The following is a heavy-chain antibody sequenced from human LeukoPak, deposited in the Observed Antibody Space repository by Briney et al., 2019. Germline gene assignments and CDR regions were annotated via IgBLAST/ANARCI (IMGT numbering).Heavy chain of an antibody. J-gene: IGHJ6*03. Sequence: PSETLSLTCAVYGGSFSGYYWSWIRQPPGKGLEWFGEINHSGSTNYNPSLKSRVTISVDTSKHQFSLKLSSVTAADTAVYYCARQLMRIVVVPAAIPSSRRTYYMDVWGKGTTVTVSS. CDR1: GGSFSGYY. CDR3: ARQLMRIVVVPAAIPSSRRTYYMDV. V-gene: IGHV4-34*01. CDR2: INHSGST. D-gene: IGHD2-2*02.